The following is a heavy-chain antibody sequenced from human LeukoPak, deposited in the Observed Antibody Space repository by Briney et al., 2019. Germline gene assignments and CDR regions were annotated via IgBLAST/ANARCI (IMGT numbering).Heavy chain of an antibody. CDR2: ISYDGSNK. CDR3: AKSPPYDSSGYYDY. D-gene: IGHD3-22*01. V-gene: IGHV3-30*18. Sequence: GGSLRLSCAASGFTFSSYGMHWVRQAPGKGLEWVAVISYDGSNKYYADSVKGRFTISRDNSKNTLYLQMNSLRAEDTAVYYCAKSPPYDSSGYYDYWGQGTLVTVSS. CDR1: GFTFSSYG. J-gene: IGHJ4*02.